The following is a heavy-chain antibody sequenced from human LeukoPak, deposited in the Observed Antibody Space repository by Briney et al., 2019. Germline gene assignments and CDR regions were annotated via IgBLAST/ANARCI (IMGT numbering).Heavy chain of an antibody. CDR3: AKSRLFGSGRSDAFDI. Sequence: GGSLRLSCAASGFIFDDYAMHWVRRAPGKGLEWVSGISWNSGSIGYADSVKGRFTISRDNAKNSLYLQMNSLRADDTAVYYCAKSRLFGSGRSDAFDIWGQGTMVTVSS. CDR1: GFIFDDYA. D-gene: IGHD3-10*01. CDR2: ISWNSGSI. V-gene: IGHV3-9*01. J-gene: IGHJ3*02.